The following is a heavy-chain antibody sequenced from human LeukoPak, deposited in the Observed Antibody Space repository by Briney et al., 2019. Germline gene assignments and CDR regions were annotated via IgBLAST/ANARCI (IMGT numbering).Heavy chain of an antibody. D-gene: IGHD2-15*01. Sequence: APVKASCKASGGTLSSYAISWVRQAPGHGLEWMGGIIPIFGTANSAQKFQGRVTITAGTSTSTAYMELSSLRSEHTAVYYCARVRCCSGGSCYWNYYYYYMDVWGKGTTVTVSS. J-gene: IGHJ6*03. V-gene: IGHV1-69*06. CDR2: IIPIFGTA. CDR1: GGTLSSYA. CDR3: ARVRCCSGGSCYWNYYYYYMDV.